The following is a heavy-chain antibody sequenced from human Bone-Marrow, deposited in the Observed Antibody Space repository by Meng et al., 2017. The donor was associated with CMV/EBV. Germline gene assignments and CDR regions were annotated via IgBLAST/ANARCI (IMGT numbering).Heavy chain of an antibody. CDR2: IKQDGSEK. J-gene: IGHJ6*02. D-gene: IGHD3-10*01. V-gene: IGHV3-7*01. CDR3: AREFGLIYYYGMDV. CDR1: GFTFSSYW. Sequence: GESLKISCAASGFTFSSYWMSWVRQAPGKGLEWVANIKQDGSEKYYVDSVKGRFTISRDNAKNSLYLQMNSLRAEDTAVYYCAREFGLIYYYGMDVWGQGTTVTVSS.